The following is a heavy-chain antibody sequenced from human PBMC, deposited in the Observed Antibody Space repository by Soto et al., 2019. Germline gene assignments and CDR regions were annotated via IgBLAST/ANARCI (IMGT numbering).Heavy chain of an antibody. Sequence: ASVKVSCKASGYTFTGYYMHWVRQAPGQGLEWMGWINPNSGGTNYAQKFQGWVTMTRDTSISTAYMELSSLRSEDTAVYFCARETHRVTIFGVVDPTRYFDDPGQGALVTVSS. CDR1: GYTFTGYY. CDR2: INPNSGGT. D-gene: IGHD3-3*01. V-gene: IGHV1-2*04. J-gene: IGHJ4*02. CDR3: ARETHRVTIFGVVDPTRYFDD.